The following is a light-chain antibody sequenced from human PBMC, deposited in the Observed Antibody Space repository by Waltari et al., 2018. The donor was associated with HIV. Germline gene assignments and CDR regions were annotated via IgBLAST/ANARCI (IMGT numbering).Light chain of an antibody. CDR2: SNS. CDR3: ATWDDTLDGPV. Sequence: QSVLTQSPSASGTPGQRVTISCSGGTSNIGSNSVSWYQQVPGTAPQLVMFSNSVRPSGVPDRFSGSKSGTSASLAISGLQSEDEADYYCATWDDTLDGPVFGGGTRLTVL. V-gene: IGLV1-44*01. CDR1: TSNIGSNS. J-gene: IGLJ3*02.